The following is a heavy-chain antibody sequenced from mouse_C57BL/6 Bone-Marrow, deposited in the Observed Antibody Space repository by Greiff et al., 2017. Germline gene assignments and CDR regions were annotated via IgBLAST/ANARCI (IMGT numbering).Heavy chain of an antibody. V-gene: IGHV1-69*01. J-gene: IGHJ2*01. CDR1: GYTFTSYW. D-gene: IGHD2-3*01. Sequence: QVQLQQPGAELVMPGASVKLSCKASGYTFTSYWMHWVRQRPGQGLEWIGEIDPSDSYTNYNQKFKGKSTLTVDKSSSTAYMQLSSLTSEDSAVYYCARGWLLPLYFDYWGQGTTLTVSS. CDR3: ARGWLLPLYFDY. CDR2: IDPSDSYT.